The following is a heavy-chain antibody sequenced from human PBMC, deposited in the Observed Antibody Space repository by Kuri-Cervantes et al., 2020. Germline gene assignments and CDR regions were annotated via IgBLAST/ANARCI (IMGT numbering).Heavy chain of an antibody. CDR2: IFSSDEK. D-gene: IGHD3-10*01. CDR1: GFSLSNARMG. CDR3: ARMGGLWFGEFHAFDI. Sequence: SGPTLVKPTETLTLTCTVSGFSLSNARMGVSWIRQPPGKALEWLAHIFSSDEKSYSTSLKSRLTISKDTSKSQVVLTMTNMDPVDTATYYCARMGGLWFGEFHAFDIWGQGTMVTVSS. J-gene: IGHJ3*02. V-gene: IGHV2-26*01.